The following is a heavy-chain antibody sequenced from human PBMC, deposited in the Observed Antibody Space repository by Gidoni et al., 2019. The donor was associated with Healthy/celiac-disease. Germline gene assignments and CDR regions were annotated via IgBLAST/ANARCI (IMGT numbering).Heavy chain of an antibody. CDR2: IYYSGST. Sequence: QVQLQESGPGLVKPSVTLSLTCTVSGGSISSYYWSWIRQPPGKGLEWIGYIYYSGSTNYNPPLKSRVTISVDTSKNQFSLKLGSVTAADTAVYYCAGGRAAAGRGPFDYWGQGTLVTVSS. V-gene: IGHV4-59*01. CDR1: GGSISSYY. J-gene: IGHJ4*02. D-gene: IGHD6-13*01. CDR3: AGGRAAAGRGPFDY.